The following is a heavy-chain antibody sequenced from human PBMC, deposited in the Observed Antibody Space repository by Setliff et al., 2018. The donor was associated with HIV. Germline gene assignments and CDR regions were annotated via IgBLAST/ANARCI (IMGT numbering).Heavy chain of an antibody. CDR2: INHSGST. J-gene: IGHJ6*03. V-gene: IGHV4-34*01. CDR3: ARGRGRITMLQGVTTFEYYMDV. D-gene: IGHD3-10*01. Sequence: SETLSLTCAVYGGSFNGYYWSWIRQPPGKGLGWIGEINHSGSTNYNPSLKSRVTISLDTSKNQFSLKLSSVTAADTAVYYCARGRGRITMLQGVTTFEYYMDVWDKGTTVTVS. CDR1: GGSFNGYY.